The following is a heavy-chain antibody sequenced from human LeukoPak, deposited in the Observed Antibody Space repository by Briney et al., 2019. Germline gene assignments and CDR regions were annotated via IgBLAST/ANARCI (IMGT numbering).Heavy chain of an antibody. CDR1: GGSISSYY. Sequence: PSETLSLTCTVSGGSISSYYWSWIRQPPGKGLEWIGCIYYSGSTNYNPSLKSRVTISVDTSKNQFSLKLSSVTAADTAVYYCARGQIRYDSSGSKGKFCDYWGQGTLVTVSS. V-gene: IGHV4-59*12. J-gene: IGHJ4*02. CDR3: ARGQIRYDSSGSKGKFCDY. CDR2: IYYSGST. D-gene: IGHD3-22*01.